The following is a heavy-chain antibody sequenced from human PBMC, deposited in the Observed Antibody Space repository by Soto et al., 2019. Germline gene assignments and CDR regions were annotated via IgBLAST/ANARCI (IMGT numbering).Heavy chain of an antibody. CDR1: GGSVSSRSYF. D-gene: IGHD2-15*01. Sequence: PSETLSLTCTVSGGSVSSRSYFWGWIRQPPGKGLEWIGTIYYNGSTYYNPSLKSRVTLSVDTSKNQFSLKLTSVTASDTAVYYCARQRVIPATPTNCLDPWGQGTLVTVSS. V-gene: IGHV4-39*01. J-gene: IGHJ5*02. CDR2: IYYNGST. CDR3: ARQRVIPATPTNCLDP.